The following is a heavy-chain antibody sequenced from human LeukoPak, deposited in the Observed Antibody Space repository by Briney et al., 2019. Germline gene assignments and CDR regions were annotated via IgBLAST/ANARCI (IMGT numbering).Heavy chain of an antibody. J-gene: IGHJ4*02. D-gene: IGHD6-19*01. CDR1: GGSISSYSYY. CDR2: MYHNGST. CDR3: ARTHEGGWYLRLYFDY. V-gene: IGHV4-39*07. Sequence: SETLSLTCTVSGGSISSYSYYWGWIRQPPGKGLEWIGSMYHNGSTYYNPSLKSRVTISVDTSKNQFSLKLSSVTAADTAVYYCARTHEGGWYLRLYFDYWGQGTLVTVSS.